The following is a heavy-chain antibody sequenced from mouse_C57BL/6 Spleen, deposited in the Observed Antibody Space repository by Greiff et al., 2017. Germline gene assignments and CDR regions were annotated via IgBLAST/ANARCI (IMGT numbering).Heavy chain of an antibody. J-gene: IGHJ4*01. CDR3: ARRRLLPLYAMDY. CDR1: GYTFTDYY. Sequence: EVQLQQSGPELVKPGASVKISCKASGYTFTDYYMNWVKQSHGKSLEWIGDINPNNGGTSYNQKFKGKDTLTVDKSSSTAYMELRSLTSEDSAVYYCARRRLLPLYAMDYWGQGTSVTVSS. V-gene: IGHV1-26*01. CDR2: INPNNGGT. D-gene: IGHD2-3*01.